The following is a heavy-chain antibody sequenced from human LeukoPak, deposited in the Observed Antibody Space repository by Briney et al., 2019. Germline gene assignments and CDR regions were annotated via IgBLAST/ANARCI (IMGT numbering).Heavy chain of an antibody. CDR1: GYTFTSYY. CDR3: ARVGKGYSYGYDWFDP. V-gene: IGHV1-46*01. J-gene: IGHJ5*02. CDR2: INPSGGST. Sequence: ASVKVSCKASGYTFTSYYMHWVRQAPGQGLEWMGIINPSGGSTSYAQKFQGRVTMTRDTSTSTVYMELSSLRSEDTAVYYCARVGKGYSYGYDWFDPWGQGTLVTVSS. D-gene: IGHD5-18*01.